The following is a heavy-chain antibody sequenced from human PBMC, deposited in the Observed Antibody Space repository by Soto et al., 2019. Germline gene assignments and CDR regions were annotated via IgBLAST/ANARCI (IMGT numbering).Heavy chain of an antibody. CDR3: ARGRRYLQLGVYYYYGMDV. Sequence: SETLSLTCAVYGGSFSGYYWSWIRQPPGKGLECIGEIDNSGSANYDPSLKSRVTISVDTSKDQFSLKLSSVTAADTAVYYCARGRRYLQLGVYYYYGMDVWGQGTTVTVS. J-gene: IGHJ6*02. CDR1: GGSFSGYY. CDR2: IDNSGSA. D-gene: IGHD1-1*01. V-gene: IGHV4-34*01.